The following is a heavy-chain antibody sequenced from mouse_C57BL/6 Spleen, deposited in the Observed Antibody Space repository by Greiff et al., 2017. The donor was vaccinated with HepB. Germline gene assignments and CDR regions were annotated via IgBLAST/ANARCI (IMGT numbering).Heavy chain of an antibody. CDR2: IYPGDGDT. CDR1: GYAFSSSW. J-gene: IGHJ4*01. CDR3: ARSNYDGYAMDY. Sequence: QVQLKQSGPELVKPGASVKISCKASGYAFSSSWMNWVKQRPGKGLEWIGRIYPGDGDTNYNGKFKGKATLTADKSSSTAYMQLSSLTSEDSAVYFCARSNYDGYAMDYWGQGTSVTVSS. D-gene: IGHD1-1*01. V-gene: IGHV1-82*01.